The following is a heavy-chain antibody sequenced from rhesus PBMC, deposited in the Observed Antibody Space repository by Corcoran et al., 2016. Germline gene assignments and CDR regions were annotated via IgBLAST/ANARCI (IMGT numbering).Heavy chain of an antibody. CDR1: GGSISSGYD. V-gene: IGHV4-76*01. CDR3: ARWGLQYLDWFSDY. J-gene: IGHJ4*01. Sequence: QVQLQESGPGVVKPSETLSLTCAVYGGSISSGYDWSCIRQPPGKGLEWIGYIYVTSGSTNYNPSLKNRGSISKDASKNQFSLKLSSVTAADTAVDYCARWGLQYLDWFSDYWGQGVLVTVSS. D-gene: IGHD3-3*01. CDR2: IYVTSGST.